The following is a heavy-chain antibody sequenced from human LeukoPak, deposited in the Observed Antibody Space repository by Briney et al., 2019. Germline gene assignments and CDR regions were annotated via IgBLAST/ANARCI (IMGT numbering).Heavy chain of an antibody. D-gene: IGHD5-18*01. J-gene: IGHJ4*02. V-gene: IGHV3-11*01. CDR2: INGSGSVK. Sequence: GGSLRLSCAASGFIFSDYYMTWIRQAPGKGLEWVAYINGSGSVKYYADSVKGRFTVSRDNAKNSLHLHMDALTTEDTAVYYCATDLVSRDTGQPQRYWGQGSLVTVST. CDR1: GFIFSDYY. CDR3: ATDLVSRDTGQPQRY.